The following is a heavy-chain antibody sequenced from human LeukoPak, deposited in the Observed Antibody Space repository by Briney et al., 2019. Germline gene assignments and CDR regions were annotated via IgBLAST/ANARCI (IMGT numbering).Heavy chain of an antibody. CDR2: ISGSGGST. CDR3: AKDIAPVVILTGYSGGYFDY. Sequence: QPGGSLRLSCAASGFTFSSYAMSWVRQAPGKGLEWVSAISGSGGSTYYADSVKGRFTISRDNSKNTLYLQMNSLRAEDTALYYCAKDIAPVVILTGYSGGYFDYWGQGTLVTVSS. CDR1: GFTFSSYA. D-gene: IGHD3-9*01. J-gene: IGHJ4*02. V-gene: IGHV3-23*01.